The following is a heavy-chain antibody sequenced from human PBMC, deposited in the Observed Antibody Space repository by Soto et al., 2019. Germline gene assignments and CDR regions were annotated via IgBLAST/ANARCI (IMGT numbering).Heavy chain of an antibody. CDR2: INHSGST. Sequence: ASETLFLTCAVYGGSFSGYYWSWIRQPPGKGLEWIGEINHSGSTNYNPSLKSRVTISVDTSKNQFFLKLSSVTAADTAVYYCARGASMVRGVIGYYYYYGMDVWGQGTTVTVSS. V-gene: IGHV4-34*01. CDR1: GGSFSGYY. CDR3: ARGASMVRGVIGYYYYYGMDV. J-gene: IGHJ6*02. D-gene: IGHD3-10*01.